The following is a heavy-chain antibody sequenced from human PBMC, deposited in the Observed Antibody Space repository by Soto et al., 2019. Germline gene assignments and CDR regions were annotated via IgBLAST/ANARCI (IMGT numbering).Heavy chain of an antibody. Sequence: SDTLSLTCTVSGGSISSGDYYWSWIRQPPGKGLEWIGYIYYSGSTYYNPSLKSRVTISVDTSKNQFSLKLSSVTAADTAVYYCARGEQWLVPFDPWGQGTLVTVSS. V-gene: IGHV4-30-4*02. J-gene: IGHJ5*02. D-gene: IGHD6-19*01. CDR2: IYYSGST. CDR1: GGSISSGDYY. CDR3: ARGEQWLVPFDP.